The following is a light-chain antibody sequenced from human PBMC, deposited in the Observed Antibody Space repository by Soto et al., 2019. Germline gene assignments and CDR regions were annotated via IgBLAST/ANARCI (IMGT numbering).Light chain of an antibody. V-gene: IGKV1-33*01. CDR3: QQYYYLPYT. Sequence: DIQMTQSPSSLSASVGDRVTMTCRASQAISKDLNWYQQKPGKAPKLLMFEASNLQTGVSSRFSGSGSGTYFTLTINSLQPEDFATYYCQQYYYLPYTFGQGTTLEI. CDR2: EAS. CDR1: QAISKD. J-gene: IGKJ2*01.